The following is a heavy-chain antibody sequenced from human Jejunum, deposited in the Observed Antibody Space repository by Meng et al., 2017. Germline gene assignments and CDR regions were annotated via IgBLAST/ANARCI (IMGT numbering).Heavy chain of an antibody. Sequence: VHVLDSGGGLVQPGGSLRLSCAASGFTLNNYAMTWVRQAPGKGLEWVGEIYHSGTTNYNPSLKSRVTLSVDKSKNQFSLNLSSVTAADTAVYFCARDFEALNGVWGQGTLVTVSS. CDR3: ARDFEALNGV. CDR2: IYHSGTT. D-gene: IGHD2-8*01. V-gene: IGHV4-4*01. J-gene: IGHJ1*01. CDR1: GFTLNNYAM.